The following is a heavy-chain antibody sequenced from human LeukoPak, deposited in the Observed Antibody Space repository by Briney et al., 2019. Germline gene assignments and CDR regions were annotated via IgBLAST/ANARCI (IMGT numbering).Heavy chain of an antibody. D-gene: IGHD2-21*02. J-gene: IGHJ6*03. V-gene: IGHV4-34*01. CDR1: GGSFSGYY. Sequence: SETLSLTCAVYGGSFSGYYWSWIRQPPGKGLEWIGEINHSGSTNYNPSLKSRVTISVDTSKNQFSLRLSSGTAADTAVYYCERWVTYYYYMDVWGKGTRVSVSS. CDR2: INHSGST. CDR3: ERWVTYYYYMDV.